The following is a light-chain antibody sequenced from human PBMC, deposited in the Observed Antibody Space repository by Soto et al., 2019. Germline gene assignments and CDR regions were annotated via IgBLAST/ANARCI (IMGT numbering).Light chain of an antibody. Sequence: EIVLTQSPATLSLSPGERATLSCRASQSVTSYLAWYQQKPGQAPRLLIYDASNRATGIPARFSGSGSGTDFPLTVSSLEPEDFAIYYCQQRSNWPPTITFGGGTQVEI. CDR1: QSVTSY. J-gene: IGKJ4*01. V-gene: IGKV3-11*01. CDR3: QQRSNWPPTIT. CDR2: DAS.